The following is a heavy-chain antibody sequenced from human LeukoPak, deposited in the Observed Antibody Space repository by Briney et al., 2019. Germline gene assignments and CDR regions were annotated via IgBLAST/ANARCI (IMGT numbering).Heavy chain of an antibody. Sequence: GASVKVSCKASGYTFTGYYMHWVRQAPGQGLEWMGWINPNSGGTNYAQKFQDRVTMTRDTSISTAYMELSRLRSDDTAVYYCARDRAGSGWDFDYWGQGTLVTVSS. CDR1: GYTFTGYY. CDR2: INPNSGGT. CDR3: ARDRAGSGWDFDY. V-gene: IGHV1-2*02. D-gene: IGHD6-19*01. J-gene: IGHJ4*02.